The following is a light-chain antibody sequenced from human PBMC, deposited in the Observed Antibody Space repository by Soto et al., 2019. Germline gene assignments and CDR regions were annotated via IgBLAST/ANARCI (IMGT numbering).Light chain of an antibody. J-gene: IGKJ4*01. CDR3: QQRSNWLLT. V-gene: IGKV3-11*01. Sequence: DIVLTQSPATLSLSPGERATLSCRASQSVGSYLAWYQQKPGQAPRLLIYDASNRATGIPARFSGSGSGTDFTLTISSLQPEDFAVYYCQQRSNWLLTFGGGTKVEIK. CDR1: QSVGSY. CDR2: DAS.